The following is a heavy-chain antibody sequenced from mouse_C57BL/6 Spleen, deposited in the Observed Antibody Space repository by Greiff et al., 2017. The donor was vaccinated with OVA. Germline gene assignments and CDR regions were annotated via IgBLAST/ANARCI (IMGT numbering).Heavy chain of an antibody. D-gene: IGHD2-1*01. Sequence: EVKVVESGGGLVKPGGSLKLSCAASGFTFSDYGMHWVRQAPEKGLEWVAYISSGSSTIYYADTVKGRFTISRDNAKNTLFLQMTSLRSEDTAMYYCARRNYKDYAMDYWGQGTSVTVSS. CDR1: GFTFSDYG. V-gene: IGHV5-17*01. CDR2: ISSGSSTI. CDR3: ARRNYKDYAMDY. J-gene: IGHJ4*01.